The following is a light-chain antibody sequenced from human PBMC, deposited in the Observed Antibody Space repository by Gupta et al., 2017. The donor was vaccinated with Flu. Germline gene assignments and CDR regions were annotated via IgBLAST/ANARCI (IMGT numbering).Light chain of an antibody. V-gene: IGKV2-28*01. CDR2: LGS. CDR3: RQALATRYN. Sequence: DIVMPQSPLSLPVTPGEPASISCRSSQSLLHSNGYNYLDWYLQKPGQSPQLLIYLGSNRASGVPDRFSGSGSGTDFTLKISIVDAEDVGVYYCRQALATRYNFGQGTKLEIK. J-gene: IGKJ2*01. CDR1: QSLLHSNGYNY.